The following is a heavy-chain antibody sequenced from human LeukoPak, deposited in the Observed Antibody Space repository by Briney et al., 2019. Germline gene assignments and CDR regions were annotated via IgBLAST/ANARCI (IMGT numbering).Heavy chain of an antibody. J-gene: IGHJ6*03. D-gene: IGHD3-3*02. V-gene: IGHV1-18*01. Sequence: ASVKVSCKASGYTFTSYGISWVRQAPGQGLEWMGWISADNGNTNYAQKLQGRVTMTTDTSTSTAYMELRSLRSEDTAVYYCARGKLGYYYYHMDAWGKGTTVTVSS. CDR2: ISADNGNT. CDR3: ARGKLGYYYYHMDA. CDR1: GYTFTSYG.